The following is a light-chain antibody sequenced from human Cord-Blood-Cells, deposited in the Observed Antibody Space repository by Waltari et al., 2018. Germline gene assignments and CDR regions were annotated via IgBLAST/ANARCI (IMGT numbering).Light chain of an antibody. J-gene: IGLJ2*01. CDR3: QAWDSSTAV. V-gene: IGLV3-1*01. CDR2: QDS. CDR1: KLGDHY. Sequence: SYELTQPPSVSVSPGQTASITCSGHKLGDHYACWYQQKPGQSPELVIYQDSKRPSGIPERFSGSNSGNTATLTISGTQAMDEADYYCQAWDSSTAVFGGGTKLTVL.